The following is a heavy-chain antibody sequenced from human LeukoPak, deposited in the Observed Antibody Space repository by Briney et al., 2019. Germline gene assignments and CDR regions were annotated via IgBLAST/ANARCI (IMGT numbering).Heavy chain of an antibody. Sequence: ASVKVSCKASGYTFTRHYMHWVRQAPGQGPEWMGVIHPSNGGTNYAPKFQGRVTLTRDTSTTTVFMELSSLTPEDTATYYCARMEMDPAMVTNYFDYWGQGTLVTVSS. CDR2: IHPSNGGT. J-gene: IGHJ4*02. V-gene: IGHV1-46*01. D-gene: IGHD5-18*01. CDR3: ARMEMDPAMVTNYFDY. CDR1: GYTFTRHY.